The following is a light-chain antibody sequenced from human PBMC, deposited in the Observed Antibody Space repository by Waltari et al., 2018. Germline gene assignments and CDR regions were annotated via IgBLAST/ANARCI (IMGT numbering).Light chain of an antibody. CDR2: DAS. CDR1: QSVSSY. CDR3: QQRSNWPPT. Sequence: EIVLTQSPATLSLSPGERATLSCRASQSVSSYLAWYQQKPGQAPRLLIYDASNRATCIPARFSGSGSGTDFTLTISSLEPEDFAVYYCQQRSNWPPTFGQGTKVEIK. J-gene: IGKJ1*01. V-gene: IGKV3-11*01.